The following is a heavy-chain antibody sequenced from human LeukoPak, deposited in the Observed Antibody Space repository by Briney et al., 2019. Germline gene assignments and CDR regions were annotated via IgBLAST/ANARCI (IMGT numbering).Heavy chain of an antibody. J-gene: IGHJ5*02. CDR2: IYTSGST. Sequence: SETLSLTCTVSGGSISSYYWSWIRQPAGKGLEWIGRIYTSGSTNYNPSLKSRVTMSVDTSKNQFSLKLSSVTAADTAVYYCARGPDYSGNPNWFDLWGQGTLVTVSS. V-gene: IGHV4-4*07. CDR1: GGSISSYY. D-gene: IGHD4-23*01. CDR3: ARGPDYSGNPNWFDL.